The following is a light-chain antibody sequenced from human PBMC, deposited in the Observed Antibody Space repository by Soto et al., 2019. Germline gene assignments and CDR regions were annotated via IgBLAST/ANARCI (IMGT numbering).Light chain of an antibody. J-gene: IGLJ1*01. V-gene: IGLV2-14*01. CDR2: EVR. CDR1: SSDVGGYNY. Sequence: QSALTQPAPVSGSPGQSITISCTGTSSDVGGYNYVSWYRQHPGKAPKLMIYEVRNRPSGVSNRFSGSKSGNTASLTISGLQAEDEADYYCSSYTRSSTLIFGIGTKVTVL. CDR3: SSYTRSSTLI.